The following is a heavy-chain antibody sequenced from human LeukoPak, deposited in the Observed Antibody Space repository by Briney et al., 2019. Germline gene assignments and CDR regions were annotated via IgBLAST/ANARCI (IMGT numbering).Heavy chain of an antibody. D-gene: IGHD2-2*01. CDR3: ARSFMVVVPAATYYYYYYMDV. CDR2: IYYSGST. Sequence: SETLSLTCTVSGGSLSSFYWSWIRQPPGKGLEWIGYIYYSGSTNYNPSLKSRVTISVDTSKNQFSLKLTSVSDADTAVYYCARSFMVVVPAATYYYYYYMDVWGKGTTVTVSS. J-gene: IGHJ6*03. CDR1: GGSLSSFY. V-gene: IGHV4-59*08.